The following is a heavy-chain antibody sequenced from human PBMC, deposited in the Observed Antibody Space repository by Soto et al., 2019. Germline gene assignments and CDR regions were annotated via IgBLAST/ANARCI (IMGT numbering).Heavy chain of an antibody. CDR3: AKGLPARRSAYYRDNWFDP. V-gene: IGHV3-23*01. CDR2: ISGSGGST. Sequence: EVQLLESGGGSVQPGKSLRLSCAASGFTFSSYAMSWVRQAPGKGLEWVSVISGSGGSTYYADSLEGRFTISRDNSKNXLXXQMNNLRAEDTVVYYCAKGLPARRSAYYRDNWFDPWGQGTLVTVSS. J-gene: IGHJ5*01. D-gene: IGHD3-3*01. CDR1: GFTFSSYA.